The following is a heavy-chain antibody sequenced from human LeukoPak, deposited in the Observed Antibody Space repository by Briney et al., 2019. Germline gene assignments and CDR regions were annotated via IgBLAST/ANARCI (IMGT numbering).Heavy chain of an antibody. D-gene: IGHD3-3*01. J-gene: IGHJ4*02. CDR2: ISGNGGST. V-gene: IGHV3-64*01. CDR3: ARDRAGFWSGYLDY. CDR1: GFTFSTYA. Sequence: QPGGSLRLSCAASGFTFSTYASHWVRQAPGKGLEYVSAISGNGGSTYYAISVKGRFAISRDNSKNTVYLQMGSPRAEDMAVYYCARDRAGFWSGYLDYWGQGTLVTVSS.